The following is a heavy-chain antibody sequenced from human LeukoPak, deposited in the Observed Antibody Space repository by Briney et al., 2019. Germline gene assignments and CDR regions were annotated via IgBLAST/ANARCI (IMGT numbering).Heavy chain of an antibody. D-gene: IGHD1-1*01. Sequence: ASVKVSCKASGYXFTSYYIDWVRQAPGQGLEWMGVINPSGGSTRYAQKFQGRVTMTGDTSTRTVYMELSSLTSADTAVYYCARGTTDDYWGQGTPVTVSS. CDR1: GYXFTSYY. V-gene: IGHV1-46*01. CDR3: ARGTTDDY. J-gene: IGHJ4*02. CDR2: INPSGGST.